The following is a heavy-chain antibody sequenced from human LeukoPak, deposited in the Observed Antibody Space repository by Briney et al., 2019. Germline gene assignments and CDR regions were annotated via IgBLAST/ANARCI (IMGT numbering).Heavy chain of an antibody. CDR2: IYYSGST. V-gene: IGHV4-59*08. D-gene: IGHD6-19*01. CDR3: ARSPWLAPPRPRGQLWFDP. Sequence: PSETLSLTCTVSGGSISSYYWSWIRQPPGKGLEWIGYIYYSGSTNYNPSLKSRVTISVDTSKNQFSLKLSSVTAADTAVYYCARSPWLAPPRPRGQLWFDPWGQGTLVTVSS. J-gene: IGHJ5*02. CDR1: GGSISSYY.